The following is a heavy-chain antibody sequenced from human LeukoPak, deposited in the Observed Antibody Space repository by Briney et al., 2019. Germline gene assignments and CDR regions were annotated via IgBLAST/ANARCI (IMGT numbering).Heavy chain of an antibody. D-gene: IGHD6-19*01. CDR1: GYTFTSYG. CDR3: ARVTYSSAWYAAFDI. CDR2: ISAYNGNT. Sequence: GASVKVSCKASGYTFTSYGISWVRQAPGQGLEWMGWISAYNGNTNYAQKLQGRVTMTTDTSTSTAYMELRSLRSEDTAVYYCARVTYSSAWYAAFDIWGQGTMVTVSS. V-gene: IGHV1-18*01. J-gene: IGHJ3*02.